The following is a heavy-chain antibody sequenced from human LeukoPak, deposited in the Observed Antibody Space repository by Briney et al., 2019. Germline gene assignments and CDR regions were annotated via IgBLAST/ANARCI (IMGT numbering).Heavy chain of an antibody. CDR1: GYTFTGYY. Sequence: ASVKVSCKASGYTFTGYYMHWVRQAPGQGLEWMGWINPNSGGTNYAQKFQGRVTMTRDTSISTAYMELSRLRSDDTAVYCCARGHSSGWRRTWPFDYWGQGTLVTVSS. D-gene: IGHD6-19*01. V-gene: IGHV1-2*02. J-gene: IGHJ4*02. CDR2: INPNSGGT. CDR3: ARGHSSGWRRTWPFDY.